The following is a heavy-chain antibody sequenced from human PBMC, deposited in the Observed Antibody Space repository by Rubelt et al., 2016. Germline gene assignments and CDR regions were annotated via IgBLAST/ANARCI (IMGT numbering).Heavy chain of an antibody. Sequence: QLQSQESGPGLVKPSETLSLTCTVSGGSIGSSSYYWGWIRQPPGKGLGWIGSIYYSGSTYYNPSLKSRVTISVDTSKNQFSLKLSSVTAADTAVYYCARAVSYYDSSGYGYYYYMDVWGKGTTVTVSS. V-gene: IGHV4-39*07. D-gene: IGHD3-22*01. J-gene: IGHJ6*03. CDR2: IYYSGST. CDR1: GGSIGSSSYY. CDR3: ARAVSYYDSSGYGYYYYMDV.